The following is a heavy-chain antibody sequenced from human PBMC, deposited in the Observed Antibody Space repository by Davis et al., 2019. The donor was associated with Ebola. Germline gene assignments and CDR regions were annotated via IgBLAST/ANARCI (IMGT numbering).Heavy chain of an antibody. J-gene: IGHJ3*02. Sequence: SETLSLTCTVSGGSISSSSYYWSWIRQPPGKGLEWIGDISHSGHTYYNPSLRSRLTISVDTSKNHFSLKLSSVTAADTAVYYCARDLGMATGAFDIWGQGTMVTVSS. D-gene: IGHD5-24*01. CDR1: GGSISSSSYY. CDR3: ARDLGMATGAFDI. CDR2: ISHSGHT. V-gene: IGHV4-39*07.